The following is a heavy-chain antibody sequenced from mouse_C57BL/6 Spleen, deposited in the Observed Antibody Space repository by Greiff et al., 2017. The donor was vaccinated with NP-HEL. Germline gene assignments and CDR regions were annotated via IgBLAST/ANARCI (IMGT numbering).Heavy chain of an antibody. V-gene: IGHV5-17*02. CDR2: ISSGSSTI. Sequence: EVKLMESGGGLVQPGGSRKLSCAASGFTFSSFGMHWVRQAPEKGLEGVAYISSGSSTIYYADTVKGRFTISRDNPKNTLFLQMTSLRSEDTAMYYCARYDYAMDYWGQGTSVTVSS. CDR3: ARYDYAMDY. J-gene: IGHJ4*01. CDR1: GFTFSSFG.